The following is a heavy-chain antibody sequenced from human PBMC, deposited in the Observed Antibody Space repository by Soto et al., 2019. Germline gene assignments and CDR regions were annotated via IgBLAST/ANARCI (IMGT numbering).Heavy chain of an antibody. CDR1: GFSLSTSGVG. J-gene: IGHJ4*02. Sequence: SGPTLVHPSHTLSVPCTFSGFSLSTSGVGVGWIRQPPGKALEWLALIYWNDDKSYSPYLKSRLTITKYTSKNQVVLTMTNMGPVDTATYYCAGPYAYVWGTYGNWGKATLVTVSS. D-gene: IGHD3-16*01. CDR3: AGPYAYVWGTYGN. CDR2: IYWNDDK. V-gene: IGHV2-5*01.